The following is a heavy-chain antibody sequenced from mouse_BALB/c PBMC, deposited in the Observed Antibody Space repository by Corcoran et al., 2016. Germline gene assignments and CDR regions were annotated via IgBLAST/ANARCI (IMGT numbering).Heavy chain of an antibody. Sequence: QIQLVQSGPELKKPGETVKISCKASGYTFTNYGMNWVKQAPGKGLKWMGWINTYTGEPTYADDFKGRFAFSLETSASTAYLQINNLKNEDMATYFCARREVYYYGSRRYAMDYWGQGTSVTVSS. CDR1: GYTFTNYG. V-gene: IGHV9-1*02. J-gene: IGHJ4*01. CDR3: ARREVYYYGSRRYAMDY. D-gene: IGHD1-1*01. CDR2: INTYTGEP.